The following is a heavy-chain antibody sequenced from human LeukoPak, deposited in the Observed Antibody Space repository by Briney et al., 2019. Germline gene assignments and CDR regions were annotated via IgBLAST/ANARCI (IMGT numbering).Heavy chain of an antibody. D-gene: IGHD3-10*01. CDR1: GFTFSSYG. J-gene: IGHJ4*02. CDR2: IWYDGSNK. Sequence: GGSLRLSCAASGFTFSSYGMHWVRQAPGKGLEWVAVIWYDGSNKYYADSVKGRFTISRDNSKNTLYLQMNSLRAEDTAVYCCARENRRYGSGGLTVDYWGQGTLVTVSS. CDR3: ARENRRYGSGGLTVDY. V-gene: IGHV3-33*01.